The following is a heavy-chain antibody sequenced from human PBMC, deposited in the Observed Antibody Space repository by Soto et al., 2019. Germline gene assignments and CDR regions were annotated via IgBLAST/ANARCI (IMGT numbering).Heavy chain of an antibody. Sequence: PRESLKISCKGSGYSFTSYWINWVRQMPGKGLEWMGIIYPGDSDTRYSPSFQGQVTISADKSIDTAYLQWRSLKASDTAVYYCARHHGSPGSYFGLDVWGQGTTVTVSS. CDR1: GYSFTSYW. V-gene: IGHV5-51*01. CDR2: IYPGDSDT. CDR3: ARHHGSPGSYFGLDV. D-gene: IGHD6-13*01. J-gene: IGHJ6*02.